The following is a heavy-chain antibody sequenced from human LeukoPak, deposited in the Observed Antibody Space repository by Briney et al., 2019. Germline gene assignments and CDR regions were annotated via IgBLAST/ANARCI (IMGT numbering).Heavy chain of an antibody. V-gene: IGHV4-34*01. CDR3: ARIPSFYYYYYMGV. CDR2: INHSGST. CDR1: GGSFSGYY. D-gene: IGHD2-2*02. Sequence: SETLSLTCAVYGGSFSGYYWSWIRQPPGKGLEWIGEINHSGSTNYNPSLKSRVTISVDTSKNQFSLKLSSVTAADTAVYYCARIPSFYYYYYMGVWGKGTTVTVSS. J-gene: IGHJ6*03.